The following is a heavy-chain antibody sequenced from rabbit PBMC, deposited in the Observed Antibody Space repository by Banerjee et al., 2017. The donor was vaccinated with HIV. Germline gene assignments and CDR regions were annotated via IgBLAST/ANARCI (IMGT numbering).Heavy chain of an antibody. CDR3: ARDNAGSSYYYSL. CDR1: GFSFSSGYD. CDR2: IYTGDGST. J-gene: IGHJ4*01. V-gene: IGHV1S45*01. D-gene: IGHD8-1*01. Sequence: QEQLVESGGGLVQPEGSLTLTCTASGFSFSSGYDMCWVRQAPGKGLEWIGCIYTGDGSTYYASWAKGRFTISKTSSTTVTLQMTSLTAADTATYFCARDNAGSSYYYSLWGPGTLVTV.